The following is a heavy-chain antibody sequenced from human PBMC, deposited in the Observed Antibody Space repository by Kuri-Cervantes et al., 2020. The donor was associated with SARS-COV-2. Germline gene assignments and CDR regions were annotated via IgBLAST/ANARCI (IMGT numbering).Heavy chain of an antibody. J-gene: IGHJ3*02. D-gene: IGHD6-13*01. CDR1: GFTFSSYS. Sequence: LSLTCAASGFTFSSYSMNWVRQAPGKGLEWVSSISSSSSYIYYADSVKGRFTISRDNSKNTLYLQMNSLRAEDTAVYYCAKCSPYSSSGRPVPFDIWGQGTMVTVSS. CDR3: AKCSPYSSSGRPVPFDI. V-gene: IGHV3-21*04. CDR2: ISSSSSYI.